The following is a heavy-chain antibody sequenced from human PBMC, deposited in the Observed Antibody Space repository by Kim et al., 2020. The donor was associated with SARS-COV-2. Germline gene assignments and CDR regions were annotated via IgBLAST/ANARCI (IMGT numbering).Heavy chain of an antibody. Sequence: ASVKVSCKASGYTFTTSPMNWVRQAPGQGLEWMGRINTNTGNSDSAQGLTGRFVFSLDTSVSTAYLEISNLKDEDTAVYYCATRTGSAVPGDGLDVWGQGTTIIVSS. J-gene: IGHJ6*02. CDR2: INTNTGNS. V-gene: IGHV7-4-1*02. CDR3: ATRTGSAVPGDGLDV. CDR1: GYTFTTSP. D-gene: IGHD3-10*01.